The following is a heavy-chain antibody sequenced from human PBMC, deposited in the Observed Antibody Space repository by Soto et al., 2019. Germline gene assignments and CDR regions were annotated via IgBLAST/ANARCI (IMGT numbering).Heavy chain of an antibody. CDR1: GLTFSSYS. CDR2: ISSSSSTI. Sequence: GGSLRLSCTASGLTFSSYSMNWVRQATGKGLEWVSYISSSSSTIYYADSVKGRFTISRDNAKNSLYLQMNSLRAEDTAVYYCARAKRSKNSSSRPNNYYYYYYMDVWGKGTTVTVSS. D-gene: IGHD6-13*01. J-gene: IGHJ6*03. V-gene: IGHV3-48*01. CDR3: ARAKRSKNSSSRPNNYYYYYYMDV.